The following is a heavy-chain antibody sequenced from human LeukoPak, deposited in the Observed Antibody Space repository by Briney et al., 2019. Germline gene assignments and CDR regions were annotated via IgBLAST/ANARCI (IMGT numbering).Heavy chain of an antibody. Sequence: SETLSLTCTVSGGSISSYYWSWIRQPPGKGLEWIGYIYYSGSTNYNPSLKSRVTISVDTSKNQFSLKLSSVTAADTAVYYCARAVWDYGGNSDYFDYWGQGTLVTVSS. CDR1: GGSISSYY. J-gene: IGHJ4*02. CDR3: ARAVWDYGGNSDYFDY. D-gene: IGHD4-23*01. V-gene: IGHV4-59*01. CDR2: IYYSGST.